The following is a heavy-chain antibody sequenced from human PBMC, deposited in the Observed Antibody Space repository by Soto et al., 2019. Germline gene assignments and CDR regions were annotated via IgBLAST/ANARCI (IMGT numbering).Heavy chain of an antibody. J-gene: IGHJ4*02. V-gene: IGHV1-3*01. CDR3: ARGERPNYDFWSAPKAPFDY. CDR2: INAGNGNT. Sequence: ASVKVYCKASGYTFTSYAMHWVRQAPGQRLEWMGWINAGNGNTKYSQTFQCRVTITRDTSASTAYMELSSLRSEDTAVYYCARGERPNYDFWSAPKAPFDYWGQGTQVTVSS. D-gene: IGHD3-3*01. CDR1: GYTFTSYA.